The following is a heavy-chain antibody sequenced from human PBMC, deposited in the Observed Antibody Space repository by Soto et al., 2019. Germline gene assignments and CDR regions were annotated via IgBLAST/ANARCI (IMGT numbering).Heavy chain of an antibody. CDR1: GGSINSHY. D-gene: IGHD3-10*02. CDR2: IFYNGRT. J-gene: IGHJ4*02. CDR3: AMGGGNSPWDYSV. Sequence: QVQLQESGPGLVKPSETLSLTCTVSGGSINSHYWTWIRKPPGKGLEWIGYIFYNGRTNYNTSLERRVPMSIYPAQNKLCLPLGAVNAAERAVYYCAMGGGNSPWDYSVWGQGTVVAVSS. V-gene: IGHV4-59*11.